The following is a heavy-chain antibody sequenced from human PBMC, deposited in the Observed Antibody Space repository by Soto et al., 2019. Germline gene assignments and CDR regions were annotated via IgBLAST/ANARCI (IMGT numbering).Heavy chain of an antibody. D-gene: IGHD4-17*01. CDR2: IYYSGST. Sequence: SETLSLTCTVSGGSISSGGYYWSWIRQHPGKGLEWIGYIYYSGSTYYNPSLKSRVTISVDTSKNQFSLKLSSVTAPDTAVYYCAATVTRGGGPYYFDYWGQGTLVTVSS. CDR1: GGSISSGGYY. CDR3: AATVTRGGGPYYFDY. V-gene: IGHV4-31*03. J-gene: IGHJ4*02.